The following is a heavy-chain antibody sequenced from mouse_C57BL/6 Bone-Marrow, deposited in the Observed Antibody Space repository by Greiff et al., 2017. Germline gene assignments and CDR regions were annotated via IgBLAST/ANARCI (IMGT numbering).Heavy chain of an antibody. CDR1: GFNIKDDY. Sequence: VHVKQSGAELVRPGASVKLSCTASGFNIKDDYMHWVKQRPEQGLEWIGWIDPENGDTEYASKFQGKATITADTSSNTAYLQLSSLTSEDTAVYYCTTSDGLYYYFDYWGTGTTLPVSS. V-gene: IGHV14-4*01. CDR2: IDPENGDT. CDR3: TTSDGLYYYFDY. D-gene: IGHD2-3*01. J-gene: IGHJ2*01.